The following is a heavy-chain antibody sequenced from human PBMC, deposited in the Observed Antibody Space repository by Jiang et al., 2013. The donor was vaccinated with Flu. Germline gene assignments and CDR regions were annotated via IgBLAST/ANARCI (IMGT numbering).Heavy chain of an antibody. CDR1: GYTFTSYA. CDR2: INTNTGNP. D-gene: IGHD6-19*01. Sequence: KASGYTFTSYAMNWVRQAPGQGLEWMGWINTNTGNPTYAQGFTGRFVFSLDTSVSTAYLQISSLKAEDTAVYYCAREGLYSSGWYRPTPHFDYWGQGTLVTVSS. CDR3: AREGLYSSGWYRPTPHFDY. J-gene: IGHJ4*02. V-gene: IGHV7-4-1*02.